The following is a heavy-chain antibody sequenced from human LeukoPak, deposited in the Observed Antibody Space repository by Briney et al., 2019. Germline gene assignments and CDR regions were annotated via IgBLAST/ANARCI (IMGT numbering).Heavy chain of an antibody. CDR1: GGSISISSYY. Sequence: KTSETLSLTCTVSGGSISISSYYWGWIRQPPGKGLEWIGSIYYSGSTYYNPSLKSRVTISVDTSKNQFSLKLSSVTAADTAVYYCAYGDYYDYWGQGTLVTVSS. D-gene: IGHD4-17*01. CDR2: IYYSGST. J-gene: IGHJ4*02. V-gene: IGHV4-39*01. CDR3: AYGDYYDY.